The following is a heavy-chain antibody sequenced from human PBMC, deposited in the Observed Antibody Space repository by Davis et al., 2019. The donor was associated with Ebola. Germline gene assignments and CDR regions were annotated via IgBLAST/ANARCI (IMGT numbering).Heavy chain of an antibody. V-gene: IGHV3-30-3*01. J-gene: IGHJ6*02. CDR2: ISYDGSNK. CDR1: GFTFSSYA. CDR3: ARDRSVRGVINAFYYYYGMDV. Sequence: GESLKISCAASGFTFSSYAMHWVRQAPGKGLEWVAVISYDGSNKYYADSVKGRFTISRDNSKNTLYLQMNSLRAEDTAVYYRARDRSVRGVINAFYYYYGMDVWGQGTTVTVSS. D-gene: IGHD3-10*01.